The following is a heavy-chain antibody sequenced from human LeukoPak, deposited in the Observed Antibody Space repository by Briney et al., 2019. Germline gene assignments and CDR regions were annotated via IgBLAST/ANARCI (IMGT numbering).Heavy chain of an antibody. CDR2: ITRDGTT. D-gene: IGHD2/OR15-2a*01. V-gene: IGHV4-38-2*01. J-gene: IGHJ5*01. Sequence: SETLSLTCAVSVYYIRNNHHLAWIRQFPGKGLGWIGTITRDGTTYYNPSLRSRLTISLDTSNSAVSLRLSAATAADTALYYCARITVPYSTRWFDSWGQGALVTVSS. CDR1: VYYIRNNHH. CDR3: ARITVPYSTRWFDS.